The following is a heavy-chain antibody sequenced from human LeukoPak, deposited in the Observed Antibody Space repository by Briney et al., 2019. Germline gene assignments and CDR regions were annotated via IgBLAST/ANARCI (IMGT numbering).Heavy chain of an antibody. D-gene: IGHD4-17*01. Sequence: PGGSLRLSCAASGFTFSSYAMSWVRQAPGKGLEWVSAISGSGGSTYYADSVKGRFTISRDNSKNTLYLQMNSLRAEDTAVYYCAKDFRCELPLRCPFDYWGQGTLVTVSS. J-gene: IGHJ4*02. V-gene: IGHV3-23*01. CDR2: ISGSGGST. CDR1: GFTFSSYA. CDR3: AKDFRCELPLRCPFDY.